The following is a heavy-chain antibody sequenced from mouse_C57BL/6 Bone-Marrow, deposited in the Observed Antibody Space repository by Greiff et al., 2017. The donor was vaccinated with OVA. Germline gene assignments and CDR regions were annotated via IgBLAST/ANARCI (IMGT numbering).Heavy chain of an antibody. V-gene: IGHV1-42*01. D-gene: IGHD2-5*01. CDR3: ARDSNYRYYAMDY. CDR2: INPSTGGT. J-gene: IGHJ4*01. CDR1: GYSFTGYY. Sequence: EVKLVESGPELVKPGASVKISCKASGYSFTGYYMNWVKQSPEKSLEWIGEINPSTGGTTYNQKFKAKATLTVDKSSSTAYMQLKSLTSEDSAVYYCARDSNYRYYAMDYWGQGTSVTVSS.